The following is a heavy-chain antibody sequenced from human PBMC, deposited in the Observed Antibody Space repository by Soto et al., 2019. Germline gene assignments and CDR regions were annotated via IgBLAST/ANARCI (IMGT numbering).Heavy chain of an antibody. J-gene: IGHJ5*02. CDR3: AREGDALNWFDP. CDR1: GGTFSSYA. CDR2: IIPIFGTA. Sequence: SVKVSCKASGGTFSSYAISWVRQAPGQGLEWMGGIIPIFGTANYAQKFQGRVTITADESTSTAYMELSSLRSEDTAVYYCAREGDALNWFDPWGQGTLVTVSS. D-gene: IGHD2-8*01. V-gene: IGHV1-69*13.